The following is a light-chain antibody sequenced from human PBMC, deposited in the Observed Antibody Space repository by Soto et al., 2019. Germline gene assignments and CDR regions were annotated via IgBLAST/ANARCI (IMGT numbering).Light chain of an antibody. J-gene: IGKJ1*01. CDR1: QSVTSNY. CDR2: GSS. Sequence: EIVLTQSPFTLSLSPVERATLSFVASQSVTSNYLAWYQQKPGQAPRLLIYGSSTRATGIPDRFTGSGSGTDFTLTINRLEPEDFAVYYCQHYVTSLTTFGQGTKVDIK. CDR3: QHYVTSLTT. V-gene: IGKV3-20*01.